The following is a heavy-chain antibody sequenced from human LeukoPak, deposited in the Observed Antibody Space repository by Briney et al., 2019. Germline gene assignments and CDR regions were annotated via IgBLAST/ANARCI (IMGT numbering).Heavy chain of an antibody. J-gene: IGHJ5*02. CDR2: IYTSGST. V-gene: IGHV4-61*02. Sequence: SETLSLTCTVSGGSISSGSYYWSWIRQPAGKGLEWIGRIYTSGSTNYNPSLKSRVTISVDTSKNQFSLKLSSVTAADTAVYYCARDRGAPGGWFDPWGQGTLVTVSS. D-gene: IGHD3-10*01. CDR1: GGSISSGSYY. CDR3: ARDRGAPGGWFDP.